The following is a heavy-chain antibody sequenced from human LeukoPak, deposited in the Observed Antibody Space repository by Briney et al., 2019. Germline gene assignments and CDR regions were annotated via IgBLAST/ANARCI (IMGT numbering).Heavy chain of an antibody. J-gene: IGHJ4*02. CDR3: ARALLWFSSGPNFDY. D-gene: IGHD3-10*01. Sequence: ASVKVSCKASGYTFTGYYMHWVRQAPGQGLEWMGWINPNSGGTNYAQKFQGRVTMTRDTSISTAYMELSRLRSDDTAVYYCARALLWFSSGPNFDYWGQGTLVTVSS. V-gene: IGHV1-2*02. CDR1: GYTFTGYY. CDR2: INPNSGGT.